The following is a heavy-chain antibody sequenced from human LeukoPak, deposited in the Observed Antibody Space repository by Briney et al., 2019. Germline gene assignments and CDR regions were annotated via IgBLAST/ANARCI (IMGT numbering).Heavy chain of an antibody. V-gene: IGHV1-2*02. CDR3: ARDLGYSSGWRIYYYYYYMDV. J-gene: IGHJ6*03. CDR1: GYTFTGYY. D-gene: IGHD6-19*01. CDR2: INPNSGGT. Sequence: ASVKVSCKASGYTFTGYYMHWVRQAPGQGLEWMGWINPNSGGTNYAQKFQGRVTMTRDTSISTAYMELSRLRSDDTAVYYCARDLGYSSGWRIYYYYYYMDVWGKGTTVTVSS.